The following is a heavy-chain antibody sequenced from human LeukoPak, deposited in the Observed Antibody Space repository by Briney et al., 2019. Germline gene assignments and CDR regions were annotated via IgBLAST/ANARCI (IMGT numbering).Heavy chain of an antibody. CDR1: GFTFSSDS. CDR2: ISSSSRYI. Sequence: GGSLRLSCAASGFTFSSDSMNWVRQAPGKGLERVSSISSSSRYIYYADSVHGRFTISRDNAKNSLYLQMNSPSGEDTAVYYCAKDCSSGWYPNYYFDYWGQGTLVTVSS. J-gene: IGHJ4*02. D-gene: IGHD6-19*01. CDR3: AKDCSSGWYPNYYFDY. V-gene: IGHV3-21*01.